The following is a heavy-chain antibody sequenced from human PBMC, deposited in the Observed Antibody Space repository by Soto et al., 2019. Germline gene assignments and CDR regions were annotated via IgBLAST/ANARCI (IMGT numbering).Heavy chain of an antibody. CDR3: ARHPTPAYYYYYGMDV. Sequence: PGESLKISCKGSGYSFTSYWISWVRQMPGKGLEWMGRIDPSDSYTNYSPSFQGHVTISADKSISTAYLQWSSLKASDTAMYYCARHPTPAYYYYYGMDVWGQGTTVTVSS. CDR2: IDPSDSYT. V-gene: IGHV5-10-1*01. D-gene: IGHD2-15*01. CDR1: GYSFTSYW. J-gene: IGHJ6*02.